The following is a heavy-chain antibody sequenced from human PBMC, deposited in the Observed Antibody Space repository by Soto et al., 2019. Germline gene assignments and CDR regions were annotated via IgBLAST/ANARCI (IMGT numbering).Heavy chain of an antibody. J-gene: IGHJ6*02. CDR2: INPNSGGT. CDR3: ARGCSSTSCYSLYGMDV. V-gene: IGHV1-2*04. CDR1: GYTFTGYY. Sequence: GASVKVSCKASGYTFTGYYMHWVRQAPGQGLEWMGWINPNSGGTNYAQKFQGWVTMTRDTSISTAYMEVSRLRSDDTAVYYCARGCSSTSCYSLYGMDVRGQGTTVTVSS. D-gene: IGHD2-2*01.